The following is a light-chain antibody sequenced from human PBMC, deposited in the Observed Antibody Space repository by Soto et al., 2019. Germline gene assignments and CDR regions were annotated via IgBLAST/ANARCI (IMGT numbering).Light chain of an antibody. CDR2: AAS. Sequence: DIVLTQSPGTLSLSPGERATLSCRASQSVSSSFLAWYQQKPGQAPRLLIYAASSRATGFPDRFSGSGSGTDFTLTISRLEPEDFAVYYCQHYGNSLWTFGQGTKVDIK. CDR3: QHYGNSLWT. CDR1: QSVSSSF. V-gene: IGKV3-20*01. J-gene: IGKJ1*01.